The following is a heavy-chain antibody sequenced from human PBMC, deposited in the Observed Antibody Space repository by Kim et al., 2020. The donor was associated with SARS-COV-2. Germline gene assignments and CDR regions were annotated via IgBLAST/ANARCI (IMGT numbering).Heavy chain of an antibody. Sequence: ASVKVSCKASGYTFTSYHMHWVRQAPGQGLEWMGMITPSGDITNYSQRFQGRLTMTTDTSTSTVYMELSSLRSDDTAVYFCSRDLSSAWTLYYWCQGTLVTVSS. V-gene: IGHV1-46*01. CDR1: GYTFTSYH. CDR3: SRDLSSAWTLYY. D-gene: IGHD3-22*01. J-gene: IGHJ4*02. CDR2: ITPSGDIT.